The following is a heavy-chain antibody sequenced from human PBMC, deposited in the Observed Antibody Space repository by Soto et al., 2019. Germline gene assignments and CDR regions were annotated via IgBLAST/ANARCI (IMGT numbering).Heavy chain of an antibody. D-gene: IGHD5-18*01. Sequence: ASVKVSCKSSGYAFTGYYIHWVRQAPGQGLEWMGWINPNSGDTNYAQKFQGRVTMTRDTSFSTAYMELSSLRSDDTAVYYCATRYSYVHFRGQGTLVTVSS. V-gene: IGHV1-2*02. J-gene: IGHJ1*01. CDR1: GYAFTGYY. CDR3: ATRYSYVHF. CDR2: INPNSGDT.